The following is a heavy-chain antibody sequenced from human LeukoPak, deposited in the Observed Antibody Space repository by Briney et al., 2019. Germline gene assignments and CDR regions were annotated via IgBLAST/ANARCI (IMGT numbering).Heavy chain of an antibody. J-gene: IGHJ4*02. Sequence: SETLSLTCAVYGGSFSGYYWSWLRQPPGKGLEGVGEINHSGSTNENPSLKRRVTISVDTSKNQFSLKLSSVTAADTAVYYCARAVEWLRMFDYWGQGTLVPVS. CDR1: GGSFSGYY. CDR2: INHSGST. V-gene: IGHV4-34*01. D-gene: IGHD5-12*01. CDR3: ARAVEWLRMFDY.